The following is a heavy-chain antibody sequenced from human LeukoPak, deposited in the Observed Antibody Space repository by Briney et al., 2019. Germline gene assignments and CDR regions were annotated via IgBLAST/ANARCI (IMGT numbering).Heavy chain of an antibody. Sequence: SETLSLTCTVSGGSISSYYWSWIRQPAGKGLEWIGRIYTSGSTNYNPSLKSRVTMSVDTSKNQFSLKLSSVTAADTAVYYCASSQWLASYYYYGMDAWGQGTTVTVSS. CDR1: GGSISSYY. D-gene: IGHD5-12*01. CDR2: IYTSGST. J-gene: IGHJ6*02. CDR3: ASSQWLASYYYYGMDA. V-gene: IGHV4-4*07.